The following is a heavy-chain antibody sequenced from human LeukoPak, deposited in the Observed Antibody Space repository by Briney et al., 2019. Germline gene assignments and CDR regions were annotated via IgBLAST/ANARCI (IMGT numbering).Heavy chain of an antibody. CDR2: IKQDGSAK. CDR3: ATSYDSSGNN. J-gene: IGHJ4*02. Sequence: GGSLRLPCAASGFTFSIFWMSWVRQAPGKGLEWVANIKQDGSAKYYVDSVKGRFTISRDNARNSLYLEMNNLRAEDTAIYYCATSYDSSGNNWGQGTLVTVSS. V-gene: IGHV3-7*01. D-gene: IGHD3-22*01. CDR1: GFTFSIFW.